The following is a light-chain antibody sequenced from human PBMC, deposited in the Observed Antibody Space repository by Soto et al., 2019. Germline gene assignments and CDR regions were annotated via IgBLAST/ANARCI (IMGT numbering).Light chain of an antibody. CDR2: DAS. CDR1: QSISSW. J-gene: IGKJ1*01. V-gene: IGKV1-5*01. CDR3: QQYNSYSWT. Sequence: IQMTQSPSTLSASFGDRVTITCRASQSISSWLAWYQQKPGKAPKLLIYDASSLESGVPSRFSGSVSGTEGTLTISSLQQDDCATYDCQQYNSYSWTFGQGTKVDIK.